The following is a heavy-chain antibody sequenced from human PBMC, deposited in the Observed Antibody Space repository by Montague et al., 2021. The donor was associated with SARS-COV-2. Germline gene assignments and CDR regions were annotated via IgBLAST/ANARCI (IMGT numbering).Heavy chain of an antibody. CDR1: GGSISSSSYY. D-gene: IGHD6-19*01. CDR3: ATQEEPSGWIPGPFDF. V-gene: IGHV4-39*01. Sequence: SETLSLTCTVSGGSISSSSYYWAWIRQPPGKGLEWIGSIYYRGSTYYNPSLKSRVFISVDTSKNQLSLTLTSVTAADTAVYCCATQEEPSGWIPGPFDFWGQGTLLSVSS. CDR2: IYYRGST. J-gene: IGHJ4*02.